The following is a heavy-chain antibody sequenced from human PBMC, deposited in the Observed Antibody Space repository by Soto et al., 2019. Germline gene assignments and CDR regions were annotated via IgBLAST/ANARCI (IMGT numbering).Heavy chain of an antibody. CDR3: RRSSRYSTDV. CDR1: GASIRSTAY. Sequence: SETLSLTCTVSGASIRSTAYWGWIRQPPGKGLEWIGSIYSIGNTYYNPSLKSGVTISADTSKNQFSLNLISVTAADTAVYYCRRSSRYSTDVWGQGITVT. D-gene: IGHD6-19*01. CDR2: IYSIGNT. J-gene: IGHJ6*02. V-gene: IGHV4-39*01.